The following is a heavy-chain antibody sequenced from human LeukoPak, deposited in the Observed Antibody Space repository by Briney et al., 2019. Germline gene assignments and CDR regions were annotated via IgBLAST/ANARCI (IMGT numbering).Heavy chain of an antibody. D-gene: IGHD6-13*01. CDR2: IYYSGST. CDR1: GGSISSGDYY. V-gene: IGHV4-30-4*08. Sequence: SETLSLTCTVSGGSISSGDYYWSWIRQPPGKGLEWIAYIYYSGSTCYNPSLKSRVTISVDTSKYQFSLKLSSVTAADTAVYYCARGYSNVDYWGQGTLVTVSS. CDR3: ARGYSNVDY. J-gene: IGHJ4*02.